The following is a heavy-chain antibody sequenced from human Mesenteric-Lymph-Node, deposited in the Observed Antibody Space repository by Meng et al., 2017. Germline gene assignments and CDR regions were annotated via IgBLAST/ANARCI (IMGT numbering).Heavy chain of an antibody. Sequence: VLLWLFVAEVKKPGASVKASCKASGYTFTSYGISWVRQAPGQGLEWMGWISAYNGNTNYAQKLQGRVTMTTDTSTSTAYMELRSLRSDDTAVYYCARAYDYGAAEYFQHWGQGTLVTVSS. CDR1: GYTFTSYG. D-gene: IGHD4-17*01. J-gene: IGHJ1*01. CDR2: ISAYNGNT. CDR3: ARAYDYGAAEYFQH. V-gene: IGHV1-18*01.